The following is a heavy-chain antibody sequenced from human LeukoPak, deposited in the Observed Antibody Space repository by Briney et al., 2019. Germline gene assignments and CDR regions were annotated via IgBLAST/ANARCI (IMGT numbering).Heavy chain of an antibody. CDR3: ARDRWGYSYGWGAFDI. Sequence: MASETLSLTCTVSGGSISGYYWSWIRQPPGKGLECIGYIYYIGSTNYNPSLKSRVTMSVDTSKNQISLKLSSVTAADTAVYYCARDRWGYSYGWGAFDIWGQGTMVTVSS. V-gene: IGHV4-59*13. D-gene: IGHD5-18*01. CDR1: GGSISGYY. CDR2: IYYIGST. J-gene: IGHJ3*02.